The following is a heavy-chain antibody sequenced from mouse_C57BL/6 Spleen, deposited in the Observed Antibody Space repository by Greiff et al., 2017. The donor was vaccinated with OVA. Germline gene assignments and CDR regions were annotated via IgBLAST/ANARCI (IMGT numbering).Heavy chain of an antibody. CDR3: AREDYYGSTPWFAY. CDR2: IYPGSGST. D-gene: IGHD1-1*01. J-gene: IGHJ3*01. Sequence: QVQLKQPGAELVKPGASVKMSCKASGYTFTSYWITWVKQRPGQGLEWIGDIYPGSGSTNYNEKFKSKATLTVDTSSSTAYMQLSSLTSEDSAVYYCAREDYYGSTPWFAYWGQGTLVTVSA. CDR1: GYTFTSYW. V-gene: IGHV1-55*01.